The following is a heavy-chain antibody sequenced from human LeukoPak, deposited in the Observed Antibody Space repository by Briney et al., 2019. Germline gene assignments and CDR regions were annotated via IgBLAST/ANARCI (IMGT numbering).Heavy chain of an antibody. V-gene: IGHV3-7*01. CDR1: GFTFSSYW. Sequence: PGESLRLSCAASGFTFSSYWMSWVRQAPGKGLEWVANIKKDGSETHYVDSVKGRFTISRDNAKNSMHLEMNSLRAEDTAVYYCARYRSGYYFDYWGQGTLVTVSS. CDR3: ARYRSGYYFDY. CDR2: IKKDGSET. D-gene: IGHD1-26*01. J-gene: IGHJ4*02.